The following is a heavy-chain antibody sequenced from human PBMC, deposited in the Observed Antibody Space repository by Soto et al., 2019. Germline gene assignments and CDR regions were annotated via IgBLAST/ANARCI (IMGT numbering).Heavy chain of an antibody. J-gene: IGHJ4*02. CDR3: AREARYYDYVWGSYRYADY. CDR1: GGSISSGDYY. D-gene: IGHD3-16*02. CDR2: IYYSGST. Sequence: KASETLSLTCTVSGGSISSGDYYWSWIRQPPGKGLEWIGYIYYSGSTYYNPSLKSRVTISVDTSKNQFSLKLSSVTAADTAVYYCAREARYYDYVWGSYRYADYWGQGTLVTVSS. V-gene: IGHV4-30-4*01.